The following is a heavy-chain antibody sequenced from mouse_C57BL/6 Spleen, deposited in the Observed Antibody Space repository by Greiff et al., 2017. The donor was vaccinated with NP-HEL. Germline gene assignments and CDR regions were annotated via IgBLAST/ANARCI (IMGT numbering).Heavy chain of an antibody. Sequence: VQLQQSGPELVKPGASVKIPCKASGYTFTDYNMDWVKQSHGKSLEWIGDINPNNGGTIYNQKFKGKATLTVDKSSSTAYMELRSLTSEDTAVYYCAVYYDYALAYWGQGTLVTVSA. D-gene: IGHD2-4*01. V-gene: IGHV1-18*01. CDR3: AVYYDYALAY. CDR1: GYTFTDYN. J-gene: IGHJ3*01. CDR2: INPNNGGT.